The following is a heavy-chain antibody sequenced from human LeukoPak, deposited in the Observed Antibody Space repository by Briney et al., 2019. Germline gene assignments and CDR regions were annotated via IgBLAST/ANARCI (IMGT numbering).Heavy chain of an antibody. D-gene: IGHD1-26*01. Sequence: PGGSLRLSCAASGFTFSSYSMNWVRQAPGKGLEWVSYISSSSSTIYYADSVKGRFTISRDNAKNSLYLQMNSLRAEDTAVYYCASQSGSYGDWGQGTLVTVSS. J-gene: IGHJ4*02. CDR3: ASQSGSYGD. CDR2: ISSSSSTI. CDR1: GFTFSSYS. V-gene: IGHV3-48*01.